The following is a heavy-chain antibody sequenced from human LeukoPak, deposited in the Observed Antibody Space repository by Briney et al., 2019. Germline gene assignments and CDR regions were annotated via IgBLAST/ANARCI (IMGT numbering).Heavy chain of an antibody. Sequence: GGSLRLSCAASGFTFSTYAMHWVRQAPGKGLEWVAVISLDGSNKLYADSVKGRFTISRENSKNMLYLQMNSLRGEDTAVYYCAKGHTTGWHFFDYWGQGTLVTVSS. J-gene: IGHJ4*02. V-gene: IGHV3-30*18. CDR3: AKGHTTGWHFFDY. D-gene: IGHD6-19*01. CDR2: ISLDGSNK. CDR1: GFTFSTYA.